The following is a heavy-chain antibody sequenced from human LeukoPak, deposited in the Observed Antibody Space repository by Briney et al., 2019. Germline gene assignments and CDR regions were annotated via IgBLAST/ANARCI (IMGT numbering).Heavy chain of an antibody. CDR3: AREFWYSAGSMDV. CDR2: INPNSGGT. CDR1: GYTFTGYY. D-gene: IGHD6-13*01. J-gene: IGHJ6*02. Sequence: ASVKVSCKASGYTFTGYYMHWVRQAPGQGLEWMGWINPNSGGTNYAQKFQGWVTMTRDTSISTAYMELSRLRSDDTAVYYCAREFWYSAGSMDVWGQGTTVTASS. V-gene: IGHV1-2*04.